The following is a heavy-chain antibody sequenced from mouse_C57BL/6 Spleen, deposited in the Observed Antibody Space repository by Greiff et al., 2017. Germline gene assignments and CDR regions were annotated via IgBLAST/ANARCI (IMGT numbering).Heavy chain of an antibody. CDR1: GYTFTSYW. V-gene: IGHV1-7*01. Sequence: QVQLQQSGAELAKPGASVKLSCKASGYTFTSYWMHWVKQRPGQGLEWIGYINPSGGYTKYNQKFKDKDTLTADKSTSTAYMQLSSLTYEDSAVYYCARAYDYDGGSAMDDWGQGTSVTVSS. J-gene: IGHJ4*01. CDR3: ARAYDYDGGSAMDD. D-gene: IGHD2-4*01. CDR2: INPSGGYT.